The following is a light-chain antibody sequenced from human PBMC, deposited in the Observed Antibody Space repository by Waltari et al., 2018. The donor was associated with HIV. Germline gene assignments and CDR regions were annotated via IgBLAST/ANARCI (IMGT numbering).Light chain of an antibody. J-gene: IGLJ1*01. V-gene: IGLV3-25*03. CDR3: QSADNSGTYV. CDR2: RDI. CDR1: TLSNQY. Sequence: SYDLTQPLPASVSPGQTARITCSGDTLSNQYASWYQPNSGRAPVLVICRDIERPSGIPERFSGSRSGATVTLATSAVHAEDEADYYCQSADNSGTYVFATGTQVTVL.